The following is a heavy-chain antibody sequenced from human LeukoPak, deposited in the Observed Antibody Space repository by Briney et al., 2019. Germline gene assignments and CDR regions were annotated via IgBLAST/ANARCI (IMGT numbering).Heavy chain of an antibody. D-gene: IGHD4-23*01. J-gene: IGHJ4*02. V-gene: IGHV1-18*01. CDR3: ARIAYGGNFNDY. Sequence: GWIRAYHANTNYTQNFQCRVTMTTDTTTNTAYMELRSLRSDDTAVYYCARIAYGGNFNDYWGQGALVTVSS. CDR2: IRAYHANT.